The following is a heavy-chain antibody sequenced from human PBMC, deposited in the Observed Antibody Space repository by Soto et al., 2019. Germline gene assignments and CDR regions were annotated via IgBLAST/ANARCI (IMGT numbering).Heavy chain of an antibody. CDR3: ARDGVGVTTLWGFLDY. CDR1: ESIFRGYG. D-gene: IGHD3-22*01. V-gene: IGHV3-33*01. CDR2: IRFDGSNI. J-gene: IGHJ4*02. Sequence: QVQMVESGGGVVQPGGSLRLSCAVSESIFRGYGMHWVRQAPGKGLEWVAIIRFDGSNIHYADYVMGRFTISRDNSKNMLYLEMNNLRVDDTAVYYCARDGVGVTTLWGFLDYWGQGTLVTVSA.